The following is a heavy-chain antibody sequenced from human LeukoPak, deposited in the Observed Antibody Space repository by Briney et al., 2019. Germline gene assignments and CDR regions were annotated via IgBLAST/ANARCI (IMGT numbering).Heavy chain of an antibody. J-gene: IGHJ3*02. CDR3: SCYSGLDAFDI. D-gene: IGHD2-15*01. CDR1: GGSISSGDYY. Sequence: SQTLSLTCTVSGGSISSGDYYWSWIRQPPGKGLEWIGYIYYSGSTYYNPSLKSRVIISVDTSKNQFSLKLSSVTAADTAVYYCSCYSGLDAFDIWGQGTMVTVSS. V-gene: IGHV4-30-4*01. CDR2: IYYSGST.